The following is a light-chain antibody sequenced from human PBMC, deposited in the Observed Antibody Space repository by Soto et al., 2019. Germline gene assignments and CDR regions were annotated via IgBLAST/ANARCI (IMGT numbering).Light chain of an antibody. CDR3: LQDYNYPWT. CDR2: AAS. J-gene: IGKJ1*01. CDR1: QGIRND. V-gene: IGKV1-6*01. Sequence: AIQMTQSPSSLSASVVDRVTITCRASQGIRNDLGWYQQKPGKAPTLLIYAASSLQSGVPSRFSGSGSGIEFTLTISSLQPEDFATYYCLQDYNYPWTFGQGTKVEIK.